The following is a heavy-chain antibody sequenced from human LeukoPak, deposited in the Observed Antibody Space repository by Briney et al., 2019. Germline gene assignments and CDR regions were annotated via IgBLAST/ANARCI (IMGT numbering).Heavy chain of an antibody. CDR3: ARASEGTTGRFDY. D-gene: IGHD1-7*01. V-gene: IGHV4-38-2*02. J-gene: IGHJ4*02. Sequence: SETLSLTCTVSGYSISSGYYWGWIRQPPGKGLEWIGSMFHSGSTYYNPSLKSRVTMSVDTSKNQFSLKLTSVTAADTAVYYCARASEGTTGRFDYWGQGTLVTVSS. CDR2: MFHSGST. CDR1: GYSISSGYY.